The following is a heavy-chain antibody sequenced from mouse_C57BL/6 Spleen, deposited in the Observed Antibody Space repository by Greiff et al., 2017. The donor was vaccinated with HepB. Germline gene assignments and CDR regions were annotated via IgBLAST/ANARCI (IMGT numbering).Heavy chain of an antibody. CDR3: ERGTVYAIDY. Sequence: VQVEESGAELVKPGASVKMSCKASGYTFTTYSIEWMKQNHGKSLEWIGNFHPYNDDTKYNEKFKGKATLTVEKSSSTVYLELSRLTSDDSAVYYCERGTVYAIDYWGQGTSVTVSS. V-gene: IGHV1-47*01. D-gene: IGHD1-1*01. CDR1: GYTFTTYS. J-gene: IGHJ4*01. CDR2: FHPYNDDT.